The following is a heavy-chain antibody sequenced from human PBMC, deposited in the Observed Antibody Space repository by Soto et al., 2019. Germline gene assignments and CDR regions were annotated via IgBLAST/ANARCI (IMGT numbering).Heavy chain of an antibody. CDR1: GFTFSSYG. V-gene: IGHV3-30*02. CDR3: AKEGTTGDFWSGWLKYYFDY. Sequence: GGSLRLSCAASGFTFSSYGTHWVRQAPGKGLEWVAVIWYDGSNKYYADSVKGRFTISRDNSKNTLYLQMNSLRAEDTAVYYCAKEGTTGDFWSGWLKYYFDYWGQGTLVTVSS. D-gene: IGHD3-3*01. CDR2: IWYDGSNK. J-gene: IGHJ4*02.